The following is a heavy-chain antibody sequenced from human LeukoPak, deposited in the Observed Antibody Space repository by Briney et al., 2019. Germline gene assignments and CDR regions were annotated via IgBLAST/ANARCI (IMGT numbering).Heavy chain of an antibody. CDR2: MNPNSGNT. D-gene: IGHD3-10*01. CDR3: ARKYIYGSGKPHFDH. V-gene: IGHV1-8*01. CDR1: GYTFTSYD. J-gene: IGHJ4*02. Sequence: ASVKVSCKASGYTFTSYDINWVRQATGQGLEWMGWMNPNSGNTGYAQKFQGRVTMTRNTSISTAYMELSSLRSDDTAVYFCARKYIYGSGKPHFDHWGQGTLVTVSS.